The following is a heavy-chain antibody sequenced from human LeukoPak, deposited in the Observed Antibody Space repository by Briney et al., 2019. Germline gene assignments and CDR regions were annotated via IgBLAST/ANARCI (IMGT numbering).Heavy chain of an antibody. CDR2: IYYSGST. CDR3: ARGGRQVPYYFDY. D-gene: IGHD6-19*01. J-gene: IGHJ4*02. CDR1: GGSVSSGSYY. Sequence: SETLSLTCTVSGGSVSSGSYYWSWIRQPPGKGLEWIGYIYYSGSTNYNPSLKSRVTILVDTSKNQFSLKLSSVTAADTAVYYCARGGRQVPYYFDYWGQGTLVTVSS. V-gene: IGHV4-61*01.